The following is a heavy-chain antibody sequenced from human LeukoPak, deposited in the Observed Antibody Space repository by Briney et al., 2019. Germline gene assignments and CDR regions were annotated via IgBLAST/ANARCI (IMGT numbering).Heavy chain of an antibody. Sequence: PSQTLSLTCTVSGGSISSYYWTWIRQPAGKGLEYLGRIHASGNTYYNPSLNSRVAISIDTSKNQFSLKVSSVAAADTAVYYCARDLGYGYYFYYYLDVWGNGTTVTVSS. CDR1: GGSISSYY. CDR2: IHASGNT. D-gene: IGHD5-18*01. V-gene: IGHV4-61*02. CDR3: ARDLGYGYYFYYYLDV. J-gene: IGHJ6*03.